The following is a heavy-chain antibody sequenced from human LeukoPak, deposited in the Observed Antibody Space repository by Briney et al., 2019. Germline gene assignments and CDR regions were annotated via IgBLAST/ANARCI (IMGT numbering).Heavy chain of an antibody. CDR1: GYTFTSYG. J-gene: IGHJ2*01. D-gene: IGHD4-17*01. Sequence: ASVKVSRKASGYTFTSYGISWVRQSPGQGLEWMGWISAYNGNTNYAQKLQGRVTMTTDTSTSTAYMELRSLRSDDTAVYYCARDSPYGDLRRYFDLWGRGTLVTVSS. V-gene: IGHV1-18*01. CDR2: ISAYNGNT. CDR3: ARDSPYGDLRRYFDL.